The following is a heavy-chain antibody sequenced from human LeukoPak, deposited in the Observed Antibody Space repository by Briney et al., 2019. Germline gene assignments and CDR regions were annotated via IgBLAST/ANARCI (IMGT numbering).Heavy chain of an antibody. Sequence: ASVKVSCKASNYTFTSYGISWVRQAPGQGLEWMAWINAYNGDTNYAQKLQGRVTLTTDTSTSTAYMELRSLRAEDTALYYCARPGYTAGYDIWGQGTIVTVSS. CDR1: NYTFTSYG. V-gene: IGHV1-18*01. CDR3: ARPGYTAGYDI. D-gene: IGHD3-9*01. CDR2: INAYNGDT. J-gene: IGHJ3*02.